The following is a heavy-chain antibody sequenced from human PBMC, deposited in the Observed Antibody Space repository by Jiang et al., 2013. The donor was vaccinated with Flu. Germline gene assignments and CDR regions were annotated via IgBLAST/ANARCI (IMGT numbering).Heavy chain of an antibody. D-gene: IGHD6-19*01. CDR3: ARAGYSSGDDAFDI. J-gene: IGHJ3*02. V-gene: IGHV5-10-1*01. Sequence: MPGKGLEWMGGLILVTLIPTTARPSQGHVTISADKSISTAYLQWSSLKASDTAMYYCARAGYSSGDDAFDIWGQGTMVTVSS. CDR2: LILVTLIP.